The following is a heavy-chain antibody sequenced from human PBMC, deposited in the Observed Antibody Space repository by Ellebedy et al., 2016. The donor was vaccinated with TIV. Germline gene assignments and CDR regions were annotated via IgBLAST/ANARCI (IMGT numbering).Heavy chain of an antibody. D-gene: IGHD3-10*01. CDR2: IYYSGST. J-gene: IGHJ5*02. Sequence: SETLSLTCAVYGGSFSGYYWSWIRQPPGKGLEWIGSIYYSGSTYYNPSLKSRVTISVDTSKNQFSLKLSSVTAADTAVYYCASRGEAWVPWGQGTLVTVSS. CDR1: GGSFSGYY. CDR3: ASRGEAWVP. V-gene: IGHV4-34*01.